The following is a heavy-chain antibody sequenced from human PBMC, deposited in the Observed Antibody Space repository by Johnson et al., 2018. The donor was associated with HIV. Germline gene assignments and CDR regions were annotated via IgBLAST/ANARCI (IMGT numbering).Heavy chain of an antibody. CDR3: AKDIGYYDSSDYDAFDI. D-gene: IGHD3-22*01. Sequence: EVQLVESGGGLVQPGRSLRLSCAASGFTFDDYAMHWVRQAPGKGLEWVSLISWNSGSIGYADSVKGRFTISRDNAKNSLYLQMNSLRAEDTALYYCAKDIGYYDSSDYDAFDIWGQGTMVTVSS. V-gene: IGHV3-9*01. CDR1: GFTFDDYA. J-gene: IGHJ3*02. CDR2: ISWNSGSI.